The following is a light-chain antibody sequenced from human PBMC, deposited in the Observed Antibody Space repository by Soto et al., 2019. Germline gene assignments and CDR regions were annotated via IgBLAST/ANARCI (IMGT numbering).Light chain of an antibody. CDR1: SSDFGGYNY. CDR3: SSYAGSSNV. V-gene: IGLV2-8*01. Sequence: QAALAQPPSGSGAPGQSVAISCTGTSSDFGGYNYVSWYQQHPGKAPKLMIYEVNKRPSGVPDLFSGSKSGNTASLTVSGLQDEDEADYYCSSYAGSSNVFGPGTKVTVL. CDR2: EVN. J-gene: IGLJ1*01.